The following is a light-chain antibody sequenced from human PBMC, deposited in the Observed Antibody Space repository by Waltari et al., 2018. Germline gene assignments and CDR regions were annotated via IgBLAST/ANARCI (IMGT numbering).Light chain of an antibody. CDR1: QSVTSGY. CDR2: GVS. CDR3: QQYDNSPPWT. Sequence: EIVLTQSPGTLSLSPGERAALSSRASQSVTSGYLAWYQQKPGQPPRLVIHGVSSRATGIPDRFSGRGSGTGFTLTIRRLEPEDFAVYFCQQYDNSPPWTFGQGTKVEIK. V-gene: IGKV3-20*01. J-gene: IGKJ1*01.